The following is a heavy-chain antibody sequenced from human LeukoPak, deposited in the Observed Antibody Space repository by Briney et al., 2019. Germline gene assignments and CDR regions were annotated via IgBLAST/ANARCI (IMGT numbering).Heavy chain of an antibody. J-gene: IGHJ6*03. D-gene: IGHD5-18*01. Sequence: GGSLRLSCAASGFTFSSYWMSWVRQAPGKGLEWVANIKQDGSEKYYVDSVKGRFTISRDNAKNSLYLQMNSLRAEDTAVYYCARSGSPSYGYYYYYYYYMDVWGKGTTVTVSS. CDR1: GFTFSSYW. CDR3: ARSGSPSYGYYYYYYYYMDV. CDR2: IKQDGSEK. V-gene: IGHV3-7*03.